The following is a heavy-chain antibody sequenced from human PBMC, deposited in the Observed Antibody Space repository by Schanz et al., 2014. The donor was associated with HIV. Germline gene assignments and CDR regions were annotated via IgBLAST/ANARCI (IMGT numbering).Heavy chain of an antibody. CDR1: GFTFDSFG. Sequence: EVHLVESGGGVVRPGRSLRLSCAASGFTFDSFGMHWVRQAPGKGLEGVARSRVKSDSYATEYAASVTGRFTISRDDSKNSVYLQMNSLNIEDTAVYYCRGYRFYYGVDFWGQGTLVTVSS. CDR2: SRVKSDSYAT. CDR3: RGYRFYYGVDF. D-gene: IGHD4-17*01. J-gene: IGHJ4*02. V-gene: IGHV3-72*01.